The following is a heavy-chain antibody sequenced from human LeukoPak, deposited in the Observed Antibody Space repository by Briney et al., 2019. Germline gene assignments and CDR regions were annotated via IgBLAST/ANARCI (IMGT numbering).Heavy chain of an antibody. Sequence: GGSLRLSCAASGFTFSDCYMSWIRQAPGKGLEWVSYISSSGSTIYYADSVKGRFTISRDNAKNSLYLQMNSLRAEDTAVYYCARVQYCTNGVCRAGYYYGMDVWGQGTTVTVSS. CDR3: ARVQYCTNGVCRAGYYYGMDV. J-gene: IGHJ6*02. CDR2: ISSSGSTI. CDR1: GFTFSDCY. D-gene: IGHD2-8*01. V-gene: IGHV3-11*01.